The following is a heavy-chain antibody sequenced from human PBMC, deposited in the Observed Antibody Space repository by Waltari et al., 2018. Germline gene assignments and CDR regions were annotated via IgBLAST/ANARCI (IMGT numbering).Heavy chain of an antibody. CDR3: ATDWWEHRGAFDI. CDR1: GYTLTELS. Sequence: QVQLVQSGAEVKKPGASVKVSCKVSGYTLTELSMHWVRQAPGKGLEWMGVCDAEDGETIYAKKVKGRVTRTDDTSTDTAYMELSSLRSEDTAVYYCATDWWEHRGAFDIWGQGTMVTVSS. V-gene: IGHV1-24*01. J-gene: IGHJ3*02. D-gene: IGHD1-26*01. CDR2: CDAEDGET.